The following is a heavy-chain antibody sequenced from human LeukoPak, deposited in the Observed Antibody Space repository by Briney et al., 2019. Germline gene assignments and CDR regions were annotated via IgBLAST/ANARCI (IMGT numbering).Heavy chain of an antibody. Sequence: GGSLRLSCAVSGFTFRSYEMNWVRQAPGKGLEWVSYISSSGTTIYYADSVKGRFTISRDNAKNSLYLQMNSLRAEDAAVYYCGRDRGYNYGHFDYWGQGTLVSVSS. CDR1: GFTFRSYE. CDR2: ISSSGTTI. D-gene: IGHD5-18*01. V-gene: IGHV3-48*03. CDR3: GRDRGYNYGHFDY. J-gene: IGHJ4*02.